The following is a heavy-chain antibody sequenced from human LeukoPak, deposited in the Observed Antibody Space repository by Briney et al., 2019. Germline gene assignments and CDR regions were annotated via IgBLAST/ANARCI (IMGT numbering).Heavy chain of an antibody. CDR1: GFTVSSSY. D-gene: IGHD6-6*01. Sequence: GGSLRLSCAASGFTVSSSYMSWVRQAPGKGLEWVSAISPSGGSTYHADSVKGRFTISRDNSKNTLYLQMNTLRVEDTAVYYCAKGKTLAAGPDYWGQGTLVTVSA. V-gene: IGHV3-23*01. J-gene: IGHJ4*02. CDR3: AKGKTLAAGPDY. CDR2: ISPSGGST.